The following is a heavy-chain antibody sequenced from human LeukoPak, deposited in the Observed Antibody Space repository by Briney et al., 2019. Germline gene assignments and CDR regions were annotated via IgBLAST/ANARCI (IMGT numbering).Heavy chain of an antibody. CDR3: ARPSSSWYGDPFDI. Sequence: SETLSLTCGVYDGSFSDYYWSWIRQPPGKGLEWIGEINHSGSTNYNPSLKSRVTISVDTSKNQFSLNLSSVTAADTAVYYCARPSSSWYGDPFDIWGQGTMVTVSS. V-gene: IGHV4-34*01. CDR2: INHSGST. D-gene: IGHD6-13*01. J-gene: IGHJ3*02. CDR1: DGSFSDYY.